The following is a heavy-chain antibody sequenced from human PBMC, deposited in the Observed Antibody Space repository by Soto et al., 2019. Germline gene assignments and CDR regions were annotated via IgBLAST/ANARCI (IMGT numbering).Heavy chain of an antibody. Sequence: QVQLVESGGGVVQPGRSLRLSCAASGFTFSSYAMHWVRRAPGKGLEWVAVISYDGSNKYYADSVKGRFTISRDNSKNTLYLQMNSLRAEDTAVYYCASTLDYWGQGTLVTVSS. V-gene: IGHV3-30-3*01. J-gene: IGHJ4*02. CDR1: GFTFSSYA. CDR2: ISYDGSNK. CDR3: ASTLDY.